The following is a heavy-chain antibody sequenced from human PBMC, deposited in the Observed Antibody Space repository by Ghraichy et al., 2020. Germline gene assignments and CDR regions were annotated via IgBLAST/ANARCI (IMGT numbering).Heavy chain of an antibody. V-gene: IGHV4-4*07. Sequence: SETLSLTCTVSGGSISNYYWSWIRQPAGKGLEWIGHFSTSGSTNYSPSLKSRVTMSVDTSRNQFSLKLSSVTAADTAVYYCATYGGSTGYFDYWGQGTLVTVSS. J-gene: IGHJ4*02. CDR1: GGSISNYY. CDR3: ATYGGSTGYFDY. D-gene: IGHD1-26*01. CDR2: FSTSGST.